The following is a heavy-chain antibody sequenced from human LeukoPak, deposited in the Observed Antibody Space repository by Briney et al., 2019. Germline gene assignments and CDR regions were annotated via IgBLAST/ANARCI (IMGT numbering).Heavy chain of an antibody. D-gene: IGHD3-16*02. CDR2: ISSSWSPI. V-gene: IGHV3-11*04. CDR3: ARGSFLITFGGFIG. J-gene: IGHJ4*02. CDR1: GFTFSDYY. Sequence: KPGGSLRLSCATSGFTFSDYYMSWIRQAPGKGLEGVSYISSSWSPIYYADSVKGRFTISRDNATTSLFLQMNSLRAEDTAVYYCARGSFLITFGGFIGWGQGTLVTVSS.